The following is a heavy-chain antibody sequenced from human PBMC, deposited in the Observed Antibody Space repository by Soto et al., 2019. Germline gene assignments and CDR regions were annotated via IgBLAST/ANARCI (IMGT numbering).Heavy chain of an antibody. CDR3: ARDNGGDWGGGAFDF. J-gene: IGHJ3*01. D-gene: IGHD2-21*02. CDR1: GFTFSSYS. Sequence: DVQLVESGGGLVQPGGSLRLSCAASGFTFSSYSMNWFRQAPGKGLWWVSYMSSSSSIIYYTDSVKGRFTISRDNAKNSLFLQMNSLRAEDTAVYFCARDNGGDWGGGAFDFWGQGTMVTVSS. CDR2: MSSSSSII. V-gene: IGHV3-48*01.